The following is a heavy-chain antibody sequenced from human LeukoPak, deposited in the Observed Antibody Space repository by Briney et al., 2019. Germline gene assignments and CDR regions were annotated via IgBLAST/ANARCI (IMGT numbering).Heavy chain of an antibody. J-gene: IGHJ5*02. CDR2: TYYRSKWYN. Sequence: SQTLSLTCVISGDSVSSDSATWNWVRQSPSRGLEWLGRTYYRSKWYNDYAVSVKSRITFNADTSNNQFSLHLNSMTPDDTAVYYCAKVAADTKCFDPWGQGTLVTVSS. V-gene: IGHV6-1*01. D-gene: IGHD2-15*01. CDR3: AKVAADTKCFDP. CDR1: GDSVSSDSAT.